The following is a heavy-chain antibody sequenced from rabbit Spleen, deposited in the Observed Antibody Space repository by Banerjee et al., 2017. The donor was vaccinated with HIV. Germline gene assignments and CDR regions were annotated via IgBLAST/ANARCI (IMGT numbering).Heavy chain of an antibody. CDR1: GFTLSSYY. D-gene: IGHD2-1*01. V-gene: IGHV1S7*01. Sequence: QELVESGGGLVQPGGSLKLSCTASGFTLSSYYMNWVRQAPGKGLEWIGYIDPVFGITYYANWVNGRFSISRENAQNTVFLQMTSLTAADTATYFCARGSAAMTMVITGFYLNLWGPGTLVTVS. CDR3: ARGSAAMTMVITGFYLNL. J-gene: IGHJ4*01. CDR2: IDPVFGIT.